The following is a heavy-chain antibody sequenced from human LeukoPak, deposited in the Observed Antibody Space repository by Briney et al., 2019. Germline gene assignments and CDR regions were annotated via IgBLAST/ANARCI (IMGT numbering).Heavy chain of an antibody. D-gene: IGHD3-10*01. V-gene: IGHV4-59*01. Sequence: SETLSLTCSVSGASIKDYYWTWIRQSPGNGLEWIGHLFDSGTTNYNPSLKSRVTISVDTSKSQFSLKLSSVTAADTAVYYCARIAQGGSGSYYTPQYYYYYMDVWGKGTTVTVFS. CDR1: GASIKDYY. CDR2: LFDSGTT. CDR3: ARIAQGGSGSYYTPQYYYYYMDV. J-gene: IGHJ6*03.